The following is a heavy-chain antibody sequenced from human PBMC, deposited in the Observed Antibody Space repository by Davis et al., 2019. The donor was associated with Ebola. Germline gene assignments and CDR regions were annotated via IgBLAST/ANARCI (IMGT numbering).Heavy chain of an antibody. D-gene: IGHD6-13*01. CDR2: ISYDGSNK. Sequence: GESLKISCAASGFTFSSYAMHWVRQAPGKGLEWVAVISYDGSNKYYADSVKGRFTISRDSSKSTRYLQMNSLRAEDTALYYWAKDGGKGSSWVVYYYYGMDVWGQGTTVTVSS. V-gene: IGHV3-30-3*01. CDR3: AKDGGKGSSWVVYYYYGMDV. CDR1: GFTFSSYA. J-gene: IGHJ6*02.